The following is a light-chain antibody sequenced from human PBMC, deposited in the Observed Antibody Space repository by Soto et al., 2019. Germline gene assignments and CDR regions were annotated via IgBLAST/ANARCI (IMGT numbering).Light chain of an antibody. CDR1: SSAVGRYNY. J-gene: IGLJ3*02. CDR2: DVT. CDR3: SSYTGSSTS. V-gene: IGLV2-14*01. Sequence: QSALTQPASVSGSPGQSITISCTGTSSAVGRYNYVSWYQQHPGKAPKLIIYDVTYRPSGVSDRFSGSKSGSTASLTISGLQAEDEADYYCSSYTGSSTSFGGGTKLTVL.